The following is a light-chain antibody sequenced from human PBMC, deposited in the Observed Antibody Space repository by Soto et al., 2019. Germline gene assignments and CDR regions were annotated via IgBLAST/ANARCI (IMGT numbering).Light chain of an antibody. CDR2: KAS. CDR3: KHYNSYSEA. J-gene: IGKJ1*01. CDR1: QTISSW. Sequence: DIQMTQSPSTLSGSVGDRATITCRASQTISSWLAWYQQKPGKAPKLLIYKASTLKSGVQSRLSGSGSGTEFTLTIRSLQPDDFATYYCKHYNSYSEAFGQGTKVDIK. V-gene: IGKV1-5*03.